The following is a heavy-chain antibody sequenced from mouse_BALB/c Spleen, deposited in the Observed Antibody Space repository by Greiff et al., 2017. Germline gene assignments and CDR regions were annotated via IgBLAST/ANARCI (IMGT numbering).Heavy chain of an antibody. J-gene: IGHJ1*01. CDR1: GFTFSSYT. D-gene: IGHD1-1*01. CDR2: ISSGGGNT. Sequence: EVKVVESGGGLVKPGGSLKLSCAASGFTFSSYTMSWVRQTPEKRLEWVATISSGGGNTYYPDSVKGRFTISRDNAKNNLYLQMSSLRSEDTALYYCARLYGSSYWYFDVWGAGTTVTVSS. V-gene: IGHV5-9*03. CDR3: ARLYGSSYWYFDV.